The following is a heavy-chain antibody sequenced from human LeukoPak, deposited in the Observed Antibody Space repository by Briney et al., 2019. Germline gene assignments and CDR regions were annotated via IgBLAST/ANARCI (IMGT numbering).Heavy chain of an antibody. V-gene: IGHV3-23*01. J-gene: IGHJ4*02. D-gene: IGHD2-15*01. CDR3: AKGTLGYCSGGSCYPLDY. CDR2: ISGSGGST. Sequence: GGSLRLSCAASGFTFSSYAMTWVRQGPGKGLECVSAISGSGGSTYYADSVKGWFTISRDNSKNTLYLQMNSLRAEDTAVYYCAKGTLGYCSGGSCYPLDYWGQGTLVTVSS. CDR1: GFTFSSYA.